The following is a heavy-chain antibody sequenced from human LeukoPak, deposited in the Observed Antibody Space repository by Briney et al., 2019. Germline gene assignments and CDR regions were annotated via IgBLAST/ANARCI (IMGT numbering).Heavy chain of an antibody. CDR2: IYYSGST. CDR1: GGSISNYY. CDR3: ARGRYYMDV. J-gene: IGHJ6*03. V-gene: IGHV4-59*01. Sequence: PSETLSLTCTVSGGSISNYYWSWIRQPPGKGLEWIGFIYYSGSTNYNPSLKSRVTISFDTSKNQVSLNLAFVTAADTAVYYCARGRYYMDVWGKGTTVTVSS.